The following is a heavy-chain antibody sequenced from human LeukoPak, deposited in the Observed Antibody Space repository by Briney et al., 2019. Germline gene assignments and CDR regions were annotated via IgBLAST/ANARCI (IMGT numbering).Heavy chain of an antibody. Sequence: SEILSLTCGASGYSIRSGYYWAWIRQSPGKGLEWIGSIYHRGNTLYNPSLKSRVTISVDTSKNHLSLELPSVTGADTAVYFCARAPSGIATTGNYYYYYYMDVWGKGTTVTVSS. V-gene: IGHV4-38-2*01. CDR1: GYSIRSGYY. D-gene: IGHD1-1*01. CDR2: IYHRGNT. CDR3: ARAPSGIATTGNYYYYYYMDV. J-gene: IGHJ6*03.